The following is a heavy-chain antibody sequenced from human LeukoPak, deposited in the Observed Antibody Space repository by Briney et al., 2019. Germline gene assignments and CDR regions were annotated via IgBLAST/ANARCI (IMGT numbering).Heavy chain of an antibody. CDR2: ISYDGSNK. Sequence: GRSLRLSCAASGFTFSSYGMHWVRQAPGKGLEWVAVISYDGSNKYYADSVKGRFTISRDNSKNMLYLQMNSLRAEDTAVYYCAKDAADYGGNSYIDYWGQGTLVTVSS. J-gene: IGHJ4*02. CDR3: AKDAADYGGNSYIDY. CDR1: GFTFSSYG. V-gene: IGHV3-30*18. D-gene: IGHD4-23*01.